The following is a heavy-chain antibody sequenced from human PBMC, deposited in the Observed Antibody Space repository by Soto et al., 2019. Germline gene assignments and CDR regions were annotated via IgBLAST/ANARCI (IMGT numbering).Heavy chain of an antibody. CDR3: ASHRRGYSGYDLNWFDP. CDR2: IYYSGST. Sequence: PSETLSLTCTVSGGSISSISYYWGWIRQPPGKGLEWIGSIYYSGSTYYNPSLKSRVTISVDTSKNQFSLKLSSVTAADTAVYYCASHRRGYSGYDLNWFDPWGQGTLVTVSS. V-gene: IGHV4-39*01. D-gene: IGHD5-12*01. J-gene: IGHJ5*02. CDR1: GGSISSISYY.